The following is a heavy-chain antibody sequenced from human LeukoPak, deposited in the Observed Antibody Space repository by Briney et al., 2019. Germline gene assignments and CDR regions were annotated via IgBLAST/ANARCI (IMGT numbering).Heavy chain of an antibody. CDR3: ARATAMVTPFDY. D-gene: IGHD5-18*01. V-gene: IGHV3-11*01. Sequence: GGSLRLSCAAPGFTFSDYYMSWIRQAPGKGLEWVSYISSSGSTIYYADSVKGRFTISRDNAKNSLYLQMNSLRAEDTAVYYCARATAMVTPFDYWGQGTLVTVSS. CDR1: GFTFSDYY. CDR2: ISSSGSTI. J-gene: IGHJ4*02.